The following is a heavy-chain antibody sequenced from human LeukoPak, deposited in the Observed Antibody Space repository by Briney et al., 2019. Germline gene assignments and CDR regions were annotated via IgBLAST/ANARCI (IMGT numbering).Heavy chain of an antibody. CDR3: ARGRSITLLRGVAMSDGFDI. Sequence: GGSLRLSCAASGFTFSNYGMNWVRQAPGKGLEWVSFTDTSGNYIYYGDSVKGRFTISRDNARNLLFLQMNGLRAEDTAVYYCARGRSITLLRGVAMSDGFDIWGQGAMVAVSS. V-gene: IGHV3-21*06. J-gene: IGHJ3*02. CDR2: TDTSGNYI. CDR1: GFTFSNYG. D-gene: IGHD3-10*01.